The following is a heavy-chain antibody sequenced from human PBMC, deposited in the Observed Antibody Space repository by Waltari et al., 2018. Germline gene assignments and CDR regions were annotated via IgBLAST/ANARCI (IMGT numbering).Heavy chain of an antibody. J-gene: IGHJ2*01. CDR3: ARGARRTTVTTGWWYFDL. V-gene: IGHV3-74*01. D-gene: IGHD4-17*01. Sequence: EVQMVESGGGLVQTGGSLRLSCAASELTYSRYWMHWVGQAPGKGLVWVSRSNSDGSSTSYADSVNGRFTISKDNAKNTVYLQMNSLRAEDTAIYYCARGARRTTVTTGWWYFDLWGRGTLVTVSS. CDR1: ELTYSRYW. CDR2: SNSDGSST.